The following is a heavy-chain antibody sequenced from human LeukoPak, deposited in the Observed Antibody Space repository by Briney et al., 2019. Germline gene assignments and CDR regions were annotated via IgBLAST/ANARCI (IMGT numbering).Heavy chain of an antibody. CDR2: IYYTGRT. J-gene: IGHJ4*02. D-gene: IGHD4-17*01. CDR3: ASKSTDHGELRFDY. V-gene: IGHV4-61*03. Sequence: SETLSLTCTVSGGFISSLMYSWSWIRQPPGKGLEWIGDIYYTGRTNYNPSLKSRVTILVDTSQNHFSLKLSSVTAADTGVYYCASKSTDHGELRFDYWGQGTLVTVSS. CDR1: GGFISSLMYS.